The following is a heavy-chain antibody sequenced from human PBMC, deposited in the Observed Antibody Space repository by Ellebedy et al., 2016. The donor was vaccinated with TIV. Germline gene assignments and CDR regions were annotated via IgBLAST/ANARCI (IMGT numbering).Heavy chain of an antibody. CDR2: IIPISGTT. CDR3: AREGREYNTPSQYFQH. V-gene: IGHV1-69*06. J-gene: IGHJ1*01. Sequence: AASVKVSCKASGGTFSSYAIGWVRQAPGQGLEWMGVIIPISGTTVYAQKVQGRVTITADKSTSTGYMELTSLGLEDTAVYYCAREGREYNTPSQYFQHWGQGTLVTVSS. D-gene: IGHD1-14*01. CDR1: GGTFSSYA.